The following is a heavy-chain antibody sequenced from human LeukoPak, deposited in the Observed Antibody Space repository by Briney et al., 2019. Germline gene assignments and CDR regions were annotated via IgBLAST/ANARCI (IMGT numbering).Heavy chain of an antibody. J-gene: IGHJ4*02. CDR3: VRDGSYYDSSGYYYLY. D-gene: IGHD3-22*01. CDR2: ITPMFGTP. CDR1: GGSFSSCA. V-gene: IGHV1-69*13. Sequence: GASVNVSCKASGGSFSSCALSWVRQAPGQGLEWMGGITPMFGTPNYAQKFQGRVTITADESTSTAYMELSSLRSEDTAVYYCVRDGSYYDSSGYYYLYWGQGTLVTVSS.